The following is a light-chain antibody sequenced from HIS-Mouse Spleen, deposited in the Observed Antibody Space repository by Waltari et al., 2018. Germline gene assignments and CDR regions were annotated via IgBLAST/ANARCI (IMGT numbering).Light chain of an antibody. CDR3: QVWDSSSDHYV. CDR2: DDS. J-gene: IGLJ1*01. Sequence: SYVLTQPPSVSVAPGNTARITCGGNNIGSKSVHWYQQKPGQAPVLVVYDDSDRPSGIPERFSGSNSGNTATLTIRRVEAGDEADYYCQVWDSSSDHYVFGTGTKVTVL. CDR1: NIGSKS. V-gene: IGLV3-21*03.